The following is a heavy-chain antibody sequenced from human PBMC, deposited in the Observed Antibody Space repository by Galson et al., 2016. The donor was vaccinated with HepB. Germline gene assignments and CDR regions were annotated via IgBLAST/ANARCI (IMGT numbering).Heavy chain of an antibody. CDR2: IWYDGSNK. D-gene: IGHD2-2*02. CDR3: AKDAISGARNPYYFHY. V-gene: IGHV3-33*06. CDR1: GFTFSSYG. J-gene: IGHJ4*02. Sequence: SLRLSCAASGFTFSSYGMHWVRQAPGKGLDWVAVIWYDGSNKYYADSVKGRFTISRDNSKNTLYLQMNSLRAEDTAVFYCAKDAISGARNPYYFHYWGQGTLVTVS.